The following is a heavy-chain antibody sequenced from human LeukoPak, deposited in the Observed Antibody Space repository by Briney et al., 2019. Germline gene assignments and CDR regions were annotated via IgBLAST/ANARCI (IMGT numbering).Heavy chain of an antibody. CDR1: GYSFTSYW. D-gene: IGHD3-9*01. CDR2: IYPGDSDT. Sequence: GESLKISCKGSGYSFTSYWIGWVRQMPGKGLEWMGIIYPGDSDTRYSPSFQGQVTISADKSISTAYLQWSSLKASDTAMYYCARSGTDILTGYRYNWFDPWGQGTLVTVSS. V-gene: IGHV5-51*01. J-gene: IGHJ5*02. CDR3: ARSGTDILTGYRYNWFDP.